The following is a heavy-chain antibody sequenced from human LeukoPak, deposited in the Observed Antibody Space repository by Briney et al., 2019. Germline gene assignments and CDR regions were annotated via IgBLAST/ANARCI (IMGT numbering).Heavy chain of an antibody. Sequence: SQTLSLTCAISGDSVSTNSVGWNWIRQSPSRGLEWLGRTYYNSNWYNHYAVSVKSRIIINPDTSKNQFSLQLNSVTPEDTAVYYCARGWLQSGFDYWGQGTLVTVPS. CDR3: ARGWLQSGFDY. J-gene: IGHJ4*02. CDR2: TYYNSNWYN. V-gene: IGHV6-1*01. D-gene: IGHD5-24*01. CDR1: GDSVSTNSVG.